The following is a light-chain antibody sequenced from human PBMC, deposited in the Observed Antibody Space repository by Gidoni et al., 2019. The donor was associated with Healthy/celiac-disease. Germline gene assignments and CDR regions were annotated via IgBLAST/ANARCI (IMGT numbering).Light chain of an antibody. V-gene: IGKV1-33*01. J-gene: IGKJ2*01. CDR2: DAS. CDR3: QQGPT. CDR1: QDISNY. Sequence: DIQMTQSPSSLSASVGDRVTITCQPSQDISNYLNWYHQKPGTAPKLLIYDASNLETGVPSRFSGSGSGTDFTFTISSLQPEDIATYYCQQGPTFXQXTKLEIK.